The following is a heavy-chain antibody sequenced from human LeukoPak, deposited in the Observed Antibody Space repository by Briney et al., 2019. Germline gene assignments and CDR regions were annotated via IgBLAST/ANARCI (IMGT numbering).Heavy chain of an antibody. J-gene: IGHJ4*02. CDR3: GKGGPYSGSYAVDY. V-gene: IGHV3-21*01. D-gene: IGHD1-26*01. CDR1: GFTFSKYS. Sequence: GGSLRLSCAASGFTFSKYSMNWVRQAPGKGLEWVSCISSSGSDIYYGDSVKGGFTVSRDNGKNSLYLQMNSLRAEDTAVYYCGKGGPYSGSYAVDYWGQGTLVTVSS. CDR2: ISSSGSDI.